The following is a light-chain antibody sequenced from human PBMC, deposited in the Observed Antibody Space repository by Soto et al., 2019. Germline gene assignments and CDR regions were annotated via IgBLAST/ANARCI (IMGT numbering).Light chain of an antibody. J-gene: IGKJ5*01. CDR1: HYISMW. CDR2: TAS. Sequence: DIQMTQSPSTLSASVGDRVSFTCRASHYISMWLAWYQQRPGKAPSLLIYTASSLQSGVPSRFSGSGSGTDFTLTISSLQPEDFATYYCQHADSFPLITFGQGTRLEIK. CDR3: QHADSFPLIT. V-gene: IGKV1-12*01.